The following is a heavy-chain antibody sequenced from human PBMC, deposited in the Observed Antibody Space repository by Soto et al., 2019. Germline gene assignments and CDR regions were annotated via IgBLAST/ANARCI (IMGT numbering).Heavy chain of an antibody. CDR3: AKGVL. CDR2: ISGSGVRT. V-gene: IGHV3-23*01. J-gene: IGHJ4*02. CDR1: GFTLSSYD. D-gene: IGHD3-16*01. Sequence: EVQLLESGGGLVQPGGSLRLSCAASGFTLSSYDMTWVRQAPGKGLEWVSAISGSGVRTYYADSVRGRFTIPRDNSRNTLSLQLNGLGAEDTAVYYCAKGVLWGQGTLVTVSS.